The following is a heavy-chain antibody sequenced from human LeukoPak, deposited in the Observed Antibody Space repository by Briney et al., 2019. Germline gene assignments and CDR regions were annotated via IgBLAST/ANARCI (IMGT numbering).Heavy chain of an antibody. CDR3: ARDLGQYYDTSDTWFGS. Sequence: SQTLSLTCAISGDSVSSNSMAWICMAPSPSLELVSLGRTYYRTKWYTDYAVSVKSRITINPDTSKNQFSLQLNSVTPEDTAVYYCARDLGQYYDTSDTWFGSWGQGTLVTVSS. J-gene: IGHJ5*01. CDR1: GDSVSSNSMA. V-gene: IGHV6-1*01. D-gene: IGHD3-22*01. CDR2: TYYRTKWYT.